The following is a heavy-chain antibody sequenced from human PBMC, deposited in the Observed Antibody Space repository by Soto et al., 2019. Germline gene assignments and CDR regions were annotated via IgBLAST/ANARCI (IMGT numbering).Heavy chain of an antibody. Sequence: ASVKVSCKAPRDTFTSYYINWVRQARGQVLEWMGVINPHGGSTAYAQKFKGRVTLTRDTSASTVYMEVSSLTSEDTAMYYCARSSGGNFGIIIEGTNWFAPWGQGTLVTVSS. CDR3: ARSSGGNFGIIIEGTNWFAP. D-gene: IGHD1-26*01. CDR1: RDTFTSYY. V-gene: IGHV1-46*01. CDR2: INPHGGST. J-gene: IGHJ5*02.